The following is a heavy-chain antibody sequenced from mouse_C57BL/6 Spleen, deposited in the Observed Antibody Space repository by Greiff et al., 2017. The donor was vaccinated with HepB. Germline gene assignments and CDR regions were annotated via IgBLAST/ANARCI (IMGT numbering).Heavy chain of an antibody. Sequence: VQLQQSGAELVRPGASVKLSCKASGYTFTDYYINWVKQRPGQGLEWIARIYPGSGNTYYNEKFKGKATLTAEKSSSTAYMQLSSLTSEDSAVYFCARWGDWFAYWGQGTLVTVSA. CDR1: GYTFTDYY. CDR3: ARWGDWFAY. V-gene: IGHV1-76*01. J-gene: IGHJ3*01. CDR2: IYPGSGNT.